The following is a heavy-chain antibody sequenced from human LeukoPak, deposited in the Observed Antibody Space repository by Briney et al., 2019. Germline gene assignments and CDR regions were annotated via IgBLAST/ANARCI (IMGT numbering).Heavy chain of an antibody. V-gene: IGHV1-2*02. Sequence: ASVKVSCKASGYTFTGYYMHWVRQAPGQGFEWMGWINPNSGGTNYAQKFQGRVTMTRDTSISTAYMELSRLRSDDTAVYYCARDRPDIVVVPAADWFDPWGQGTLVTVSS. CDR3: ARDRPDIVVVPAADWFDP. CDR2: INPNSGGT. D-gene: IGHD2-2*01. J-gene: IGHJ5*02. CDR1: GYTFTGYY.